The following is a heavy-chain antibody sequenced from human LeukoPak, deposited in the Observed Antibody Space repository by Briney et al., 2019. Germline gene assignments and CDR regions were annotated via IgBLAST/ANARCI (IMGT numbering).Heavy chain of an antibody. CDR1: GFTFSSYA. CDR2: ISSNGGST. J-gene: IGHJ4*02. Sequence: GGSLRLSCAASGFTFSSYAMHWVRQAPGKGLEYVSAISSNGGSTYYANSVKGRFTISRDNSKNTLYLQMGSLRAEDMAVYYCASYDFWSGYYPWGQGTLVTVSS. D-gene: IGHD3-3*01. CDR3: ASYDFWSGYYP. V-gene: IGHV3-64*01.